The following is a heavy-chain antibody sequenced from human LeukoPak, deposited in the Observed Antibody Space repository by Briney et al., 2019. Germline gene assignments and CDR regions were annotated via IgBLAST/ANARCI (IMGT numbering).Heavy chain of an antibody. CDR2: IXGXGXXX. CDR3: AKQGYSSSWNHFDY. D-gene: IGHD6-13*01. Sequence: PGGSLRLSCAAPGFTFTSYAMSWVRQAPGKGXXXXXXIXGXGXXXXXAXXXXXXXXXXXXNXKNTLYLQMNSLRAEDTAVYYCAKQGYSSSWNHFDYWGQGTLVTVSS. J-gene: IGHJ4*02. V-gene: IGHV3-23*01. CDR1: GFTFTSYA.